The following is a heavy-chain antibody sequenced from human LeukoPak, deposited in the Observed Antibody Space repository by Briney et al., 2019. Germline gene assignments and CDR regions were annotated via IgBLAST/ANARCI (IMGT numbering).Heavy chain of an antibody. CDR3: ARGMAFVD. V-gene: IGHV3-23*01. Sequence: GGSLRLSCEASGSIFSSSGMSWVRQAPGKGLEWVSTISGSAGNTDYADSVKGRFTISRDNAKNSLYLQMNSLRAEDTAVYYCARGMAFVDWGQGTLVTVSS. D-gene: IGHD2-21*01. J-gene: IGHJ4*02. CDR1: GSIFSSSG. CDR2: ISGSAGNT.